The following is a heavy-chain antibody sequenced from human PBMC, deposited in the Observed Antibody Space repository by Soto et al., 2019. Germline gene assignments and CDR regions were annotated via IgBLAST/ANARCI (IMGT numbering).Heavy chain of an antibody. V-gene: IGHV1-69*13. CDR3: ATSERRDGYSFDY. CDR1: GITFNRQD. Sequence: SVKVSCKASGITFNRQDMRWVRQAPGQGLEWMGGIIPMFGTPHYAEKFQDRVTITADESTGTAYVELSSLTSEDTAVYYCATSERRDGYSFDYWGPGTLVTVSS. J-gene: IGHJ4*02. CDR2: IIPMFGTP. D-gene: IGHD5-12*01.